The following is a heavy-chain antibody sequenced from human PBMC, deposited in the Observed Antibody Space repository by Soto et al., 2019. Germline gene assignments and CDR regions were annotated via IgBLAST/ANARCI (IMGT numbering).Heavy chain of an antibody. CDR3: ASLLYRTYFDY. CDR1: GGSISSGDYY. D-gene: IGHD2-2*02. Sequence: SETLSLTCTVSGGSISSGDYYWSWIRQPPGKGLEWIGYIYYSGSTYYSPSLKSRVTISVDTSKNQFSLKLSSVTAADTAVYYCASLLYRTYFDYWGQGTLVTVSS. CDR2: IYYSGST. V-gene: IGHV4-30-4*01. J-gene: IGHJ4*02.